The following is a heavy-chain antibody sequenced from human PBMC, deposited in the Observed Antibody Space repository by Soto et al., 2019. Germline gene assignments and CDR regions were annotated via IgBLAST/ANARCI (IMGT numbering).Heavy chain of an antibody. CDR2: ISHGGNRK. Sequence: GGSLRLSCVASGFTLSSFGMHWVRQAPGKGLEWVSIISHGGNRKYYADSVKGRFIVSRDTSKNTLFLQMDSLRLEDTAVYFCAADLGGSPPFGYWGRGALVTVSS. CDR1: GFTLSSFG. V-gene: IGHV3-30*03. J-gene: IGHJ4*02. CDR3: AADLGGSPPFGY. D-gene: IGHD1-26*01.